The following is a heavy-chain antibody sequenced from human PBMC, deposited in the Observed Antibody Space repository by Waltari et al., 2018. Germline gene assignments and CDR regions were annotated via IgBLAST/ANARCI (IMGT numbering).Heavy chain of an antibody. CDR3: ARANYGDPRTEYYMDV. Sequence: QVQLVQSGAEVKKPGSSVKVSCKASGGTFSSYAISWVRQAPGQGLEWMGGIIPILGIANYAQKFQGRVTITADKSTSTAYMELSSLRSEDTAVYYCARANYGDPRTEYYMDVWGKGTTVTVSS. D-gene: IGHD4-17*01. V-gene: IGHV1-69*10. CDR1: GGTFSSYA. CDR2: IIPILGIA. J-gene: IGHJ6*03.